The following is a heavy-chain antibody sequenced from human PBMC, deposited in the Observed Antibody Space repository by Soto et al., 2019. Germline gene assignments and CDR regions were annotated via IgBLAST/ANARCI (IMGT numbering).Heavy chain of an antibody. J-gene: IGHJ5*02. CDR3: ARGNRHYDILTNWFDP. CDR2: IILIFGTA. CDR1: GGTFSSYA. Sequence: QVQLVQSGAEVKKPGSSVKVSCKASGGTFSSYAISWVRQAPGQGLEWMGGIILIFGTANYAQKFQGRVTITADESTSTAYMELSSLRSEDTAVYYCARGNRHYDILTNWFDPWGQGTLVTVSS. V-gene: IGHV1-69*01. D-gene: IGHD3-9*01.